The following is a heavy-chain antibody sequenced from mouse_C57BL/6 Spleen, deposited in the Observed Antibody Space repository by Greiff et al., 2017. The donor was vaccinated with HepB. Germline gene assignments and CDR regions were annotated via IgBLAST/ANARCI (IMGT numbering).Heavy chain of an antibody. V-gene: IGHV1-26*01. Sequence: VQLQQSGPELVKPGASVKISCKASGYTFTDYYMNWVKQSHGKSLEWIGDINPNNGGTSYNQKFKGKATLTVDKSSSTAYMELRSLTSEDSAVYYCAREDFYYAYGDYYAMDYWGQGTSVTVSS. J-gene: IGHJ4*01. CDR2: INPNNGGT. CDR3: AREDFYYAYGDYYAMDY. CDR1: GYTFTDYY. D-gene: IGHD2-1*01.